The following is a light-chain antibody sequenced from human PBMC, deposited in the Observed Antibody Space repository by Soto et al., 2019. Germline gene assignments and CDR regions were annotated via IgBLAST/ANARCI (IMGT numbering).Light chain of an antibody. CDR3: EAWDDTLNGVV. Sequence: QSVLTQPPSASGTPGQRVTISCSGASSNIGGNSVNWYQQLPGTAPTLLIYSNDRRPSGVPNRLSASKSGTSASLAISGLQSEDEADYYCEAWDDTLNGVVFGGGTKLTVL. CDR1: SSNIGGNS. J-gene: IGLJ2*01. V-gene: IGLV1-44*01. CDR2: SND.